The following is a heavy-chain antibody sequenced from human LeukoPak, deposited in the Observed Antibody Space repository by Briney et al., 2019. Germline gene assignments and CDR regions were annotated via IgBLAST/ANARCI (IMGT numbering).Heavy chain of an antibody. D-gene: IGHD1-26*01. CDR1: GFSFSSYA. CDR3: VTEVSGSFPT. V-gene: IGHV3-23*01. Sequence: GGTLRLSCAASGFSFSSYAMSWVRQAPGKGLEWVSTIGGSGGNTYYADSVKGLFTISRDNSKNTVFLQMNSLRAEDTAVYYCVTEVSGSFPTWGPGTLVTVSS. CDR2: IGGSGGNT. J-gene: IGHJ4*02.